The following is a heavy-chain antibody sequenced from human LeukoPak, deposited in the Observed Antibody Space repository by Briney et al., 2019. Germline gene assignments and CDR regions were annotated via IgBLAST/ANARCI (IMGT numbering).Heavy chain of an antibody. V-gene: IGHV3-30*18. CDR2: ISYDGSNK. J-gene: IGHJ3*02. CDR3: AKKRAAFDI. CDR1: DFTFSTYG. Sequence: GGSLRLSCVASDFTFSTYGMNWVRQAPGKGLEWVAVISYDGSNKYYADSVKGRFTISRDNSKNTLYLQMNSLRAEDTAVYYCAKKRAAFDIWGQGTMVTVSS.